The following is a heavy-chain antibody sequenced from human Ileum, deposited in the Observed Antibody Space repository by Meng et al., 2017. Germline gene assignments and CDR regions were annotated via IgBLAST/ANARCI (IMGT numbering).Heavy chain of an antibody. J-gene: IGHJ4*01. CDR3: ISYSSGWN. CDR2: INTDRSGA. V-gene: IGHV3-74*01. CDR1: GLFSSNYW. Sequence: GESLKISCAASGLFSSNYWHWVRQVPGMGLLWVSRINTDRSGATYADSVKGRFTVTRDNARNTLYLQMNSVRAEDTVVYFYISYSSGWNWGQGTLVTVSS. D-gene: IGHD6-19*01.